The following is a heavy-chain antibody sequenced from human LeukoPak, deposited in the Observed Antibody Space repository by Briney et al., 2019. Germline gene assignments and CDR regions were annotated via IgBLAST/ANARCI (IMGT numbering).Heavy chain of an antibody. J-gene: IGHJ2*01. D-gene: IGHD3-3*01. CDR1: GGSISSGDYY. CDR3: ARSVGRDFWSGYSAYWYFDL. CDR2: IYYSGST. V-gene: IGHV4-30-4*01. Sequence: SQTLSLTCTVSGGSISSGDYYWSWIRQPPGKDLEWIGYIYYSGSTNYNPSLKSRVTMSVDTSKNQFSLKLSSVTAADTAVYYCARSVGRDFWSGYSAYWYFDLWGRGTLVTVSS.